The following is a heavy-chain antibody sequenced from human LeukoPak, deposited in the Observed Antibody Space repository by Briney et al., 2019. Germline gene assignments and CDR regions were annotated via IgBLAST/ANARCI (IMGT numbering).Heavy chain of an antibody. V-gene: IGHV4-59*12. CDR2: ISDIGSI. CDR3: ARGGVELLWFGELRGVFDY. J-gene: IGHJ4*02. D-gene: IGHD3-10*01. CDR1: GGSISSYY. Sequence: PSDSLSLTCTVSGGSISSYYWSWIQQPPGKGLEWIAYISDIGSINYNPSLKSRVTISVDTSKNQFSLKLSSVTAADTAVYYCARGGVELLWFGELRGVFDYWGQGTLVTVSS.